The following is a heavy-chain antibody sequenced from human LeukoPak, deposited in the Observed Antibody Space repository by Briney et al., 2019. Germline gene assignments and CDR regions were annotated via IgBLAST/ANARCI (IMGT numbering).Heavy chain of an antibody. CDR1: GFTFSNYV. D-gene: IGHD6-19*01. V-gene: IGHV3-23*01. CDR2: ISGSGDST. Sequence: SGGSLRLSCAAFGFTFSNYVMNWVRQAPGKGLEWVSGISGSGDSTYYADSVKGRFTISRDNSKSTLFLQMNSLRAEDTAAYYCAKVRAPSGWFNSDYWGQGTLVTVSS. CDR3: AKVRAPSGWFNSDY. J-gene: IGHJ4*02.